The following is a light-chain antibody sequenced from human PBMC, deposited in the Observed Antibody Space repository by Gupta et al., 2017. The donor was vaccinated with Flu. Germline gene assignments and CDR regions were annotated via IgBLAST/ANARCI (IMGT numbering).Light chain of an antibody. CDR3: QQYDYTPLT. CDR2: WAS. CDR1: QTILYRSNKKNY. V-gene: IGKV4-1*01. Sequence: DIVMTQSPDSLAVSLGERATINCKSSQTILYRSNKKNYISWYQQKPRQPPRLLIYWASTRESGVPDRFSGSGSGTDFTLTISSLQAEDVGVYYCQQYDYTPLTFGGGTKVEIK. J-gene: IGKJ4*01.